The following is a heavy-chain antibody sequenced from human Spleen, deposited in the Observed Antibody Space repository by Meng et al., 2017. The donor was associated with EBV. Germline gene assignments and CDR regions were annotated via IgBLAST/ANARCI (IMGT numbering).Heavy chain of an antibody. CDR2: ISDFGINT. CDR1: GFTFSKYD. CDR3: ARESGNSCFDY. J-gene: IGHJ4*02. Sequence: EVQLLESGGGLVQPGGSRRLSCAASGFTFSKYDMSWVRQAPGKGLEWVSTISDFGINTDYADSVEGRFVISRVNSKNTLYLRMDSLRAEDTAVYYCARESGNSCFDYWGQGILVTVSS. D-gene: IGHD5-12*01. V-gene: IGHV3-23*01.